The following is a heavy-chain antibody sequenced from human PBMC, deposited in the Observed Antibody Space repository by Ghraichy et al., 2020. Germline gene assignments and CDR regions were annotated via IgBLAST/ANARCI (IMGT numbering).Heavy chain of an antibody. CDR3: ARDIKSRNGSYYYYAMDV. Sequence: GGSLRLSCAASGFTFSLYSMHWVRQAPGKGPEWVAVISHDGNAKYYGDSVKGRFAISRDNSKNTVYLQMSSLRAEDTAVYYCARDIKSRNGSYYYYAMDVWGHGTTVTFAS. CDR2: ISHDGNAK. V-gene: IGHV3-30*09. J-gene: IGHJ6*02. CDR1: GFTFSLYS. D-gene: IGHD1-1*01.